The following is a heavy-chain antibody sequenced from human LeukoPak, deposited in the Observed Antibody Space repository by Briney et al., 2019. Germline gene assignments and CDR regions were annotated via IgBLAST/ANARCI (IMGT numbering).Heavy chain of an antibody. CDR1: GFTFSSYG. CDR3: AKDQDLYCSGGSCYSTLDY. J-gene: IGHJ4*02. Sequence: PGGSLRLSCAASGFTFSSYGMHWVRQAPGKGLEWVAFIRYDGRSKYYADSVQGRFIISRDTSKNTLYLQMNSLKVVDTAVYYCAKDQDLYCSGGSCYSTLDYWGQGTLVTVSS. CDR2: IRYDGRSK. D-gene: IGHD2-15*01. V-gene: IGHV3-30*02.